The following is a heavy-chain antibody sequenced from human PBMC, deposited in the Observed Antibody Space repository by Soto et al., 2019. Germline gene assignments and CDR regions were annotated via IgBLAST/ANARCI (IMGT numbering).Heavy chain of an antibody. J-gene: IGHJ4*02. CDR3: TRDLGRVTASGN. D-gene: IGHD6-13*01. CDR1: GFTFSSYW. Sequence: EVQLMESGGGLVQPGGSLRLSCAASGFTFSSYWMHWVRRPPGKGLVWVSRINSDGSITNYADSVKGRFTVSRDNAKNTLFLQRNSLRAEDTAIYYCTRDLGRVTASGNWGQGTLVTVSS. CDR2: INSDGSIT. V-gene: IGHV3-74*01.